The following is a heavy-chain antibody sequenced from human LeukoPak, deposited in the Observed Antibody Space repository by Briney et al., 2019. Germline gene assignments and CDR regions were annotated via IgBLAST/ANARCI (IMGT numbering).Heavy chain of an antibody. V-gene: IGHV3-30*18. J-gene: IGHJ5*02. CDR2: ISNDGSKK. CDR3: AKDRYSYAFEYSDA. D-gene: IGHD5-18*01. CDR1: GFTFSSYG. Sequence: GGSLRLSCAASGFTFSSYGMHWVRQAPGKGLDWVAVISNDGSKKYYADSVKGRFTISRDNSKNTLSLQVSSLRTEDTALYYCAKDRYSYAFEYSDAWGQGTLVTVSS.